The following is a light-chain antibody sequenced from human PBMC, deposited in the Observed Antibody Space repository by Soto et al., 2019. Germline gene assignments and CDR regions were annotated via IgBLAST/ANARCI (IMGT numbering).Light chain of an antibody. CDR3: QQYGSSGT. J-gene: IGKJ1*01. CDR2: VAT. CDR1: QSVSDNY. Sequence: EIVLTLFPGSLSLSTGEGATLSCRDGQSVSDNYLAWYQQNPGQAPMLHISVATNRATGIPDRFSGSGSGTDFTLTISRLEPEDFAAYYCQQYGSSGTFAQGTKLDI. V-gene: IGKV3-20*01.